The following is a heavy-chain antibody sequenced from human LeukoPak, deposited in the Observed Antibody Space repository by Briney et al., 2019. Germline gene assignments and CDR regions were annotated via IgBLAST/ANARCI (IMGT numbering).Heavy chain of an antibody. V-gene: IGHV3-48*03. D-gene: IGHD6-19*01. Sequence: GGSLRLSCVASGFTFNNYKMNWVRQAPGKGLEWVSYISSSGSTIYYADSVKGRFTISRDNAKNSLYLQMNSLRAEDTAVYYCASYLSGWPMKYWGQGTLVTVSS. CDR1: GFTFNNYK. J-gene: IGHJ4*02. CDR3: ASYLSGWPMKY. CDR2: ISSSGSTI.